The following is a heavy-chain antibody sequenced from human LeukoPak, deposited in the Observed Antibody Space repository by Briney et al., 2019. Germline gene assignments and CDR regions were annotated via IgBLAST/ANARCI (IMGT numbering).Heavy chain of an antibody. V-gene: IGHV3-7*01. D-gene: IGHD3-22*01. Sequence: PGGSLRLSCAASGFTFSSCWMSWVRQAPGKGLEWVANIKQDGSEKYYVDSVKGRFTISRDNAKNSLYLQMNSLRAEDTAVYYCARERSSGYLDYWGQGTLVTVSS. CDR2: IKQDGSEK. CDR1: GFTFSSCW. J-gene: IGHJ4*02. CDR3: ARERSSGYLDY.